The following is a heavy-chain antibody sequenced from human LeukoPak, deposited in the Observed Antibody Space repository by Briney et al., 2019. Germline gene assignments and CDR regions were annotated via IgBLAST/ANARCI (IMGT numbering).Heavy chain of an antibody. CDR2: INHSGST. V-gene: IGHV4-34*01. CDR3: AKNGDRGAYCSGGTCYPYYYYYMDV. Sequence: SETLSLTCAVYGGSFSGYYWSWIRQPPGKGLEWIGEINHSGSTNYNPSLKSRVTISVDTSKNQFSLKLSSVTAADTAVYYCAKNGDRGAYCSGGTCYPYYYYYMDVWGKGTTVTISS. D-gene: IGHD2-15*01. J-gene: IGHJ6*03. CDR1: GGSFSGYY.